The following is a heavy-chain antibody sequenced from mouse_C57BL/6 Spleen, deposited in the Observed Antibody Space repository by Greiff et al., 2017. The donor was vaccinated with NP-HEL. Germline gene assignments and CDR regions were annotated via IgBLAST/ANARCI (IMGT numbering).Heavy chain of an antibody. V-gene: IGHV1-54*01. CDR3: ARSRVLSLDY. J-gene: IGHJ2*01. CDR2: INPGSGGT. CDR1: GYAFTNYL. Sequence: QVQLKESGAELVRPGTSVKVSCKASGYAFTNYLIEWVKQRPGQGLEWIGVINPGSGGTNYNEKFKGKATLTADKSSSTAYMQLSSLTSEDSAVYFCARSRVLSLDYWGQGTTLTVSS.